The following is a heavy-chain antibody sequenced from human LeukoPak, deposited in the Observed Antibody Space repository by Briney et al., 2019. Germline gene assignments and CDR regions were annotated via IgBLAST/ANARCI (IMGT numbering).Heavy chain of an antibody. CDR1: GGSISSGGYY. Sequence: SQTLSLTCTVSGGSISSGGYYWSWIRQHPGKGLEWIGYIYYSGSTYYNPSLKSRVTISVDTSKNQFSLELSSLRSEDTAVYYCARGTWNHDSLDYWGQGTLVTVSS. CDR3: ARGTWNHDSLDY. D-gene: IGHD1-14*01. J-gene: IGHJ4*02. V-gene: IGHV4-31*03. CDR2: IYYSGST.